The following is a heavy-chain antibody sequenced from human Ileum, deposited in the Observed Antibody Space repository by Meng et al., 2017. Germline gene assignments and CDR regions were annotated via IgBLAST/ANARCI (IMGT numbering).Heavy chain of an antibody. CDR3: ARGGPWFDP. J-gene: IGHJ5*02. CDR1: GGSFSGYY. CDR2: INHSGST. V-gene: IGHV4-34*01. Sequence: QVQLQQWGAGLLKPSATLSLTFAVYGGSFSGYYWSWIRQPPGKGLEWIGEINHSGSTNYNPSLKSRVTISVDTSKNQFSLKLSSVTAADTAVYYCARGGPWFDPWGQGTLVTVSS.